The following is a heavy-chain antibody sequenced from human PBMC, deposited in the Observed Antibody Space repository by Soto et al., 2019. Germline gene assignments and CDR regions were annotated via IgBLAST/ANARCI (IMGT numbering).Heavy chain of an antibody. CDR1: GGSISGFY. Sequence: QVQLQESGPGLVEPSETLSLTCTVSGGSISGFYWKWIRQLPGKRLEYIGYIYYTGNTYYNPSLRGRVTTSLDTSKNQFSLRLGSVTAADTAVYYCARERPAAGHFDSWGQGILVTVSS. J-gene: IGHJ4*02. CDR3: ARERPAAGHFDS. D-gene: IGHD6-13*01. CDR2: IYYTGNT. V-gene: IGHV4-59*01.